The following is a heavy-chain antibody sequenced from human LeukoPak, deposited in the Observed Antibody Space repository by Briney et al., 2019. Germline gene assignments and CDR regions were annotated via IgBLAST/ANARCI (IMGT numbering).Heavy chain of an antibody. CDR1: GFTFSSYT. Sequence: GGSLRLSCAASGFTFSSYTMNWVRQAPGKGLEWLSYIASSSTVYYADSVKGRFTISRDNAKNSLYLQMNSLRAEDTAVYYCARDNVGGRGLDYWGQGTLVTVSS. D-gene: IGHD5-24*01. V-gene: IGHV3-48*01. CDR2: IASSSTV. J-gene: IGHJ4*02. CDR3: ARDNVGGRGLDY.